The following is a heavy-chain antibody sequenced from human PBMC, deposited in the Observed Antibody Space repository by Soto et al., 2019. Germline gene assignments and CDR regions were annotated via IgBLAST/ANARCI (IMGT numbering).Heavy chain of an antibody. CDR1: GGSFSGYY. CDR3: ARDMGSSGYLNWFDP. D-gene: IGHD6-13*01. CDR2: INHSGST. J-gene: IGHJ5*02. Sequence: PSETLSLTCAVYGGSFSGYYWRWIRQPPGKGLEWIGEINHSGSTNYNPSLKSRVTISVDTSKNQFSLKLSSVTAADTAVYYCARDMGSSGYLNWFDPWGQGTMVTVSS. V-gene: IGHV4-34*01.